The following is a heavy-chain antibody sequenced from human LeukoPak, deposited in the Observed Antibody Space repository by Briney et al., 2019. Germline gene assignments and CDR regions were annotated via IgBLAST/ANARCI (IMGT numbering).Heavy chain of an antibody. J-gene: IGHJ4*02. D-gene: IGHD3-10*01. CDR3: ARGRVGSGIYDYFDY. Sequence: GGFLRLSCAASGFTFSSYSMNWVRQAPGKGLEWVSSISSSSSYIYYADSVKGRFTISRDNAKNSLYLQMNSLRAEDTAVYYCARGRVGSGIYDYFDYWGQGTLVTVSS. CDR2: ISSSSSYI. CDR1: GFTFSSYS. V-gene: IGHV3-21*01.